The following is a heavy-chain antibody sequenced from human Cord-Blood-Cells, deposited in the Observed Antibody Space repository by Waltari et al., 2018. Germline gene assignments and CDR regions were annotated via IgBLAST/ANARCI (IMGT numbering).Heavy chain of an antibody. V-gene: IGHV3-30-3*01. Sequence: QVQLVESGGGVVQPGRSLRLSCAASGFTLSSYAMHWVRQAPGKGLEWVAVISYDGSNKYYADSVKGRFTISRDNSKNTLYLQMNSLRAEDTAVYYCARGSIAARLDYWGQGTLVTVSS. CDR3: ARGSIAARLDY. CDR2: ISYDGSNK. J-gene: IGHJ4*02. CDR1: GFTLSSYA. D-gene: IGHD6-6*01.